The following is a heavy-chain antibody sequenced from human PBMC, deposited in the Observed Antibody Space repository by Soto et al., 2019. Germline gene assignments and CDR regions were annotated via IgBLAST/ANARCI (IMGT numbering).Heavy chain of an antibody. CDR3: AKTTGKYCSSTSCYVHPYYYYYYMDV. V-gene: IGHV3-23*01. D-gene: IGHD2-2*01. CDR2: ISGSGGST. J-gene: IGHJ6*03. Sequence: GGSLRLSCAASGFTFSSYAMSWVRQAPGKGLEWVSAISGSGGSTYYADSVKGRFTNSRDNSKNTRYLQMNSLRAEDTAVYYCAKTTGKYCSSTSCYVHPYYYYYYMDVWGKGTTVTVSS. CDR1: GFTFSSYA.